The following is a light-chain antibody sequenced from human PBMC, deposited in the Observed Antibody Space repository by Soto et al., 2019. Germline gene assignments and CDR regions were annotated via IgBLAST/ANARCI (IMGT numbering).Light chain of an antibody. J-gene: IGKJ1*01. V-gene: IGKV1-39*01. CDR1: QTISNY. CDR3: QQSYTTPWT. Sequence: DIQMTQSPSSLSLSVGDGVTITCRASQTISNYLNWYQQKPGRAPRLLIHAASTLQSGVPSRFSGSGSGTDFTLTISSLEPVDFAPYFCQQSYTTPWTFGLGTMVDI. CDR2: AAS.